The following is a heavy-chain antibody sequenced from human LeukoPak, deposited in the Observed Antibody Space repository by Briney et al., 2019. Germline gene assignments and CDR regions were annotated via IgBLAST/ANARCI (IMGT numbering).Heavy chain of an antibody. D-gene: IGHD2-2*01. V-gene: IGHV1-69*05. CDR1: GGTFSSYA. Sequence: SVKVSCKASGGTFSSYAISWVQQAPGQGLEWMGGIIPIFGTANYAQKFQGRVTITTDESTSTAYMELSSLRSEDTAVYYCASGDSKGYCSSTSCPRYYYYMDVWGKGTTVTVSS. J-gene: IGHJ6*03. CDR3: ASGDSKGYCSSTSCPRYYYYMDV. CDR2: IIPIFGTA.